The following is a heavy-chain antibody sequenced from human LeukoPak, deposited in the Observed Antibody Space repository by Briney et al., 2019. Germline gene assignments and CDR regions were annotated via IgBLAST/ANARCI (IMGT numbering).Heavy chain of an antibody. CDR3: AKDRARGEFDY. J-gene: IGHJ4*02. V-gene: IGHV3-23*01. CDR2: ISGSGGST. Sequence: GGSLRLSCAVSGFTFSSYTLNWVRQAPGKGLEWVSAISGSGGSTYYADSVKGRFTISRDNSKNTLYLQMNSLRAEDTAVYYCAKDRARGEFDYWGQGTLVTVSS. CDR1: GFTFSSYT. D-gene: IGHD3-16*01.